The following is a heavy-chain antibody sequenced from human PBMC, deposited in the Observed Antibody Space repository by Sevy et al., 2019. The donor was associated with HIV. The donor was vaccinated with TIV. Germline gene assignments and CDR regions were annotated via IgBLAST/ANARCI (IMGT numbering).Heavy chain of an antibody. D-gene: IGHD3-22*01. Sequence: GGSLRLSCAASGFTFSNYWMSWVRQAPGKGLEWVANIKQDGSEKYYVDSVKGRFTISRDNAKNSLYHQMNSLRAEDTAVYYCARPYRTDPFYYSGSGGYYYPSYFDYWGQGTLVTVSS. CDR3: ARPYRTDPFYYSGSGGYYYPSYFDY. J-gene: IGHJ4*02. V-gene: IGHV3-7*01. CDR2: IKQDGSEK. CDR1: GFTFSNYW.